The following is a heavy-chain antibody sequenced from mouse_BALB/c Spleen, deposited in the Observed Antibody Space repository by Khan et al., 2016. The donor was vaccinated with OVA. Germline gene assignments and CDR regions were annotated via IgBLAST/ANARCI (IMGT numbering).Heavy chain of an antibody. J-gene: IGHJ4*01. CDR1: GFSLSRYN. Sequence: QVQLQQSRPGLVAPSQCLSLTCTVSGFSLSRYNIYWVSQHPGQGLEWLGMIWGGGGTDYNYTLKSRLSTSKDNSKSQVFFKMNSLQAEDSAMYYCARAYYRYDSYYAMDYWGQGTSVTVSS. CDR2: IWGGGGT. CDR3: ARAYYRYDSYYAMDY. D-gene: IGHD2-14*01. V-gene: IGHV2-6-4*01.